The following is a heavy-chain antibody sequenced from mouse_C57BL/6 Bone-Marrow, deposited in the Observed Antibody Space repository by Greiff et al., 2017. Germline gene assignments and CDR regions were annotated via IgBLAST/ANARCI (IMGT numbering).Heavy chain of an antibody. J-gene: IGHJ2*01. D-gene: IGHD1-1*01. CDR3: ARWRPITTVVATDFDC. CDR1: GYTFTSYG. V-gene: IGHV1-81*01. CDR2: IYPRSGNT. Sequence: VQLQQSGAELARPGASVKLSCKASGYTFTSYGISWVKQRTGQGLEWIGEIYPRSGNTNYNEKFKGKATLTADKSSSTAYMELSSLTSEDSAVYFCARWRPITTVVATDFDCWGQGTTLTVSS.